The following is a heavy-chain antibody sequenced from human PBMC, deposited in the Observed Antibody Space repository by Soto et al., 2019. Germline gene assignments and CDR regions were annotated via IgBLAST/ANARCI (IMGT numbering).Heavy chain of an antibody. V-gene: IGHV4-31*03. D-gene: IGHD5-12*01. CDR2: IYYSGST. CDR3: ARADPIVATIYFDY. CDR1: GGSISSGGYY. Sequence: SETLSLTCTVSGGSISSGGYYWSWIRQHPGKGLEWIGYIYYSGSTYYNPSLKSRVTISVDASKNQFSLKLSSVTAADTAVYYCARADPIVATIYFDYWGQGTLVTVSS. J-gene: IGHJ4*02.